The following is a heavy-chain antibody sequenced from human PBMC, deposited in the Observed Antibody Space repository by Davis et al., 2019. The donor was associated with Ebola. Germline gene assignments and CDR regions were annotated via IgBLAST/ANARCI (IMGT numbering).Heavy chain of an antibody. CDR1: GFTFSNYW. D-gene: IGHD5-24*01. CDR3: ARDLWRRWHQGTDY. V-gene: IGHV3-7*01. J-gene: IGHJ4*02. CDR2: IKEDGSDK. Sequence: PGGSLRLSCAASGFTFSNYWMSWVRQAPGKGLEWVANIKEDGSDKYYVGSVKGRFIISRDNAERSLHLQMNSLRAEDTAVYYCARDLWRRWHQGTDYWGQGTLVTVSS.